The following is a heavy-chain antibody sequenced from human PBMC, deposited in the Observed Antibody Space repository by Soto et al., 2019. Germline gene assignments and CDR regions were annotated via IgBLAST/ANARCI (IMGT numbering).Heavy chain of an antibody. CDR2: IKSKTDGGTT. CDR1: GFTFSNAW. J-gene: IGHJ4*02. Sequence: GGSLRLSCAASGFTFSNAWMNWVRQAPGKGLEWVGRIKSKTDGGTTDYAAPVKGRFTISRDDSKNTLYLQMNSLKTEDTAVYYCTTLVLGYCSSTSCYANDYWGQGTLVTVSS. D-gene: IGHD2-2*01. CDR3: TTLVLGYCSSTSCYANDY. V-gene: IGHV3-15*07.